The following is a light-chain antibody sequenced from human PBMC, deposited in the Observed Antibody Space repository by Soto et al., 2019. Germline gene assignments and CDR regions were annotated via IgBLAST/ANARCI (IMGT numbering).Light chain of an antibody. J-gene: IGKJ3*01. Sequence: DIQMTQSPGSLFASVGDRVTITCQASQDISKFLNWYQHKPGQAPSLLIYDASKSHFGVPSRFSGSGSGTDFTFTISSLQPEDNATYYCQQYENRPYTFGPGTKVDIK. CDR1: QDISKF. V-gene: IGKV1-33*01. CDR3: QQYENRPYT. CDR2: DAS.